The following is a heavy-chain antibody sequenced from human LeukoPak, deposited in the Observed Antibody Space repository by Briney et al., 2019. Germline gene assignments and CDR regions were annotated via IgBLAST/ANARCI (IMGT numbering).Heavy chain of an antibody. D-gene: IGHD2-2*01. CDR3: ARVLGEYQLLSPIDY. V-gene: IGHV3-21*01. J-gene: IGHJ4*02. CDR2: ISSSSGYM. CDR1: GFSFSIYT. Sequence: PGGSLRLSCAASGFSFSIYTVTWVRQPPGKGLEWVSSISSSSGYMYYADSVKGRFTISRDNAKNSLILQMNSLRGEDTAVYYCARVLGEYQLLSPIDYWGQGTLVTVSS.